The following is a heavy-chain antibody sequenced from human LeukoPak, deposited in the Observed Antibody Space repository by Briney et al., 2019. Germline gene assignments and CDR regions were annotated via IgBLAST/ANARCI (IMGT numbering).Heavy chain of an antibody. D-gene: IGHD4/OR15-4a*01. CDR1: GYTFTSYY. J-gene: IGHJ4*02. CDR3: ARGRSNFEFDY. V-gene: IGHV1-46*01. CDR2: INPSGGST. Sequence: ASVKVSCKASGYTFTSYYMHWVRQAPGQGLEWMGIINPSGGSTSYAQKFQGRVTMTRDTSTSTVYMELSSLRSEETAVYCCARGRSNFEFDYWGQGTLVTVSS.